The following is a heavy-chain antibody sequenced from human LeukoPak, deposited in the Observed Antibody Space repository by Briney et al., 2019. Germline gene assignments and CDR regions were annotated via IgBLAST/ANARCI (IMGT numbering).Heavy chain of an antibody. D-gene: IGHD6-19*01. J-gene: IGHJ4*02. CDR1: GFTFSSYA. Sequence: GGSLRLSCAASGFTFSSYAMSWVRQAPGKGLEWVSGISWNSGSIGYADSVKGRFTISRDNAKNSLYLQMNSLRAEDTALYYCAKEDYSSGYFDYWGQGTLVTVSS. V-gene: IGHV3-9*01. CDR2: ISWNSGSI. CDR3: AKEDYSSGYFDY.